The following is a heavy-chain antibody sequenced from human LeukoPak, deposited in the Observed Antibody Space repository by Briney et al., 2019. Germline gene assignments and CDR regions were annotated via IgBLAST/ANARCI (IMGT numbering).Heavy chain of an antibody. CDR1: GFTFSSYS. CDR3: ARDVTGDC. Sequence: GGSLRLSCAASGFTFSSYSMNWVRQAPGEGLEWVSSISGSSSYIYNADSVKGRFTISRDNAKNSLYLQMNSLRAEDTAVYYCARDVTGDCWGQGTLVTVSS. D-gene: IGHD7-27*01. J-gene: IGHJ4*02. CDR2: ISGSSSYI. V-gene: IGHV3-21*01.